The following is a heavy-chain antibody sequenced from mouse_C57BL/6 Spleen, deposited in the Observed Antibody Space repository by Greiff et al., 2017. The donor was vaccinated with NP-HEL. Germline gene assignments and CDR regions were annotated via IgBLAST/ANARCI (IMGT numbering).Heavy chain of an antibody. Sequence: VQLQQSGPGLVKPSQSLSLTCSVTGYSITSGYYWNWIRQFPGNKLEWMGYISYDGSNNYNPSLKNRISITRDTSKNQFFLKLNSVTTEDTATYYCARDRDYDYDGVWFAYWGQGTLVTVSA. D-gene: IGHD2-4*01. CDR2: ISYDGSN. CDR3: ARDRDYDYDGVWFAY. CDR1: GYSITSGYY. V-gene: IGHV3-6*01. J-gene: IGHJ3*01.